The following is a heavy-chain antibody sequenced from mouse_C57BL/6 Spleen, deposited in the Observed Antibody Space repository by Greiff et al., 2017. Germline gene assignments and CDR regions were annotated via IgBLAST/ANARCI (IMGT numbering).Heavy chain of an antibody. J-gene: IGHJ2*01. CDR2: IYPGDGDT. D-gene: IGHD2-4*01. CDR3: AIYYDYDGYYFDY. Sequence: VQLQQSGPELVKPGASVKISCKASGYSFRSSWMNWVKQRPGKGLEWIGRIYPGDGDTNYNGKFKGKATLTADKSSSTAYMQLSSLTSEDSAVYFCAIYYDYDGYYFDYWGQGTTVTVAS. V-gene: IGHV1-82*01. CDR1: GYSFRSSW.